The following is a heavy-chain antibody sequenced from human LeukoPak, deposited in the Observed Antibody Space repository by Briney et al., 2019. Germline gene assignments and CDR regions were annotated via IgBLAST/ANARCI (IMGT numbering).Heavy chain of an antibody. V-gene: IGHV3-64*01. CDR2: ISSNGGST. Sequence: PGGSLRLSCAASGFTFSSYAMHWVRQAPGKGLEYVSAISSNGGSTYYANSVKGRFTISRDNSKNTLYLQMGSLRAEDMAVYYCARSPGEVVNPEYAFDIWGEGTADPVSS. J-gene: IGHJ3*02. CDR1: GFTFSSYA. D-gene: IGHD3-10*01. CDR3: ARSPGEVVNPEYAFDI.